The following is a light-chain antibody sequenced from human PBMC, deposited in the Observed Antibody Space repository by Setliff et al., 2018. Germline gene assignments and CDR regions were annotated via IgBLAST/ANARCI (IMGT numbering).Light chain of an antibody. CDR1: SSDIGGYDY. Sequence: QSVLTQPASVSGSPGQSITISCTGTSSDIGGYDYVSWYQQHPGKAPKLIIYDVTKRPSGVSGRFSGSKSGDTASLTVSGLQADDEADYYCCSYGGDFTWVFGGGTKVTVL. J-gene: IGLJ2*01. CDR3: CSYGGDFTWV. V-gene: IGLV2-14*03. CDR2: DVT.